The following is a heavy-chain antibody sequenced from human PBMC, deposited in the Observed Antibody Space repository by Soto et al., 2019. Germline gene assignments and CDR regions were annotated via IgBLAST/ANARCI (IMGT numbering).Heavy chain of an antibody. V-gene: IGHV4-30-2*01. Sequence: TSETLSLTCAVSGGSISSGGYSWSWIRQPPGKGLEWIGYIYHSGSTYYNPSLKSRVTISVDRSKNQFSLKLSSVTAEDTAVYYCARDRVTMVRRIITPFDYWGQGTLVTVSS. CDR1: GGSISSGGYS. J-gene: IGHJ4*02. D-gene: IGHD3-10*01. CDR2: IYHSGST. CDR3: ARDRVTMVRRIITPFDY.